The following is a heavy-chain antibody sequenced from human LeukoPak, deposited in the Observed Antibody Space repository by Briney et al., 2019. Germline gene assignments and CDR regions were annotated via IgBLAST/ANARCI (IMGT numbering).Heavy chain of an antibody. V-gene: IGHV3-43D*04. CDR1: GFTFDDYA. Sequence: GGSLRLSCAASGFTFDDYAMHWVRQAPRKGLEWVSLISWDGGSTYYADSVKGRFTISRDNSKNSLYLQMNSLRAEDTALYYCAKVAVTTDAFDIWGQGTMVTVSS. CDR2: ISWDGGST. CDR3: AKVAVTTDAFDI. D-gene: IGHD4-17*01. J-gene: IGHJ3*02.